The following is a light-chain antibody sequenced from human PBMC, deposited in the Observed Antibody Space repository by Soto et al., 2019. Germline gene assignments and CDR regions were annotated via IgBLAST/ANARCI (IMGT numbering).Light chain of an antibody. J-gene: IGLJ2*01. CDR3: CSYGFAAGTSKWP. V-gene: IGLV2-8*01. Sequence: QSGLTQPPSASGSPGQSVTISCTGTTSDVGGYNYVSWYQQHPGKVPKLIIYEVNKRPSGVPDRFSGSKSGNTASLTVSGLQAEDEADYYCCSYGFAAGTSKWPFGGGTKLTVL. CDR1: TSDVGGYNY. CDR2: EVN.